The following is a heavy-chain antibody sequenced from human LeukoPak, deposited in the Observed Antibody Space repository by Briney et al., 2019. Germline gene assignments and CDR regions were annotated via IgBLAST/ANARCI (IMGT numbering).Heavy chain of an antibody. CDR3: ARGHGYSGYDPYYYYYGMDV. CDR1: GYTFTSYD. Sequence: GASVTVSCKASGYTFTSYDINWVRQATGQGLEWMGWMNPNSGNTGYAQKFQGRVTMTRNTSISTAYMELSSLRSEDTAVYYCARGHGYSGYDPYYYYYGMDVWGQGTTVTVSS. V-gene: IGHV1-8*01. D-gene: IGHD5-12*01. CDR2: MNPNSGNT. J-gene: IGHJ6*02.